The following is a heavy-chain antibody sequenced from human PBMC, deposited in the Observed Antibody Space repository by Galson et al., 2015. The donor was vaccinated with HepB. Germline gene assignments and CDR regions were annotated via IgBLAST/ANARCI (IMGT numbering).Heavy chain of an antibody. CDR2: INHSGST. V-gene: IGHV4-34*01. D-gene: IGHD1-1*01. CDR1: GGSFSGYY. CDR3: ARAERGSFDY. J-gene: IGHJ4*02. Sequence: ETLSLTCAVYGGSFSGYYWSWIRQPPGKGLEWIGEINHSGSTNYNPSLKSRVTISVDTSKNQFSLKLSSVTAADTAVYYCARAERGSFDYWGQGTLVTVSS.